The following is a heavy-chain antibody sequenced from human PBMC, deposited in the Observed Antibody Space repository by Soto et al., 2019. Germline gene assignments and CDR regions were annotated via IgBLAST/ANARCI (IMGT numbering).Heavy chain of an antibody. D-gene: IGHD4-4*01. J-gene: IGHJ5*02. CDR3: ARTRATVTTRDWFDP. V-gene: IGHV4-4*07. Sequence: PSETLSLTCTVSGGSISSYYWSWIRQPAGKGLEWIGRIYTSGSTNYNPSLKSRVTMSVDTSKNQFSLKLSSVTAADTAVYYCARTRATVTTRDWFDPWGQGTLVTVSS. CDR1: GGSISSYY. CDR2: IYTSGST.